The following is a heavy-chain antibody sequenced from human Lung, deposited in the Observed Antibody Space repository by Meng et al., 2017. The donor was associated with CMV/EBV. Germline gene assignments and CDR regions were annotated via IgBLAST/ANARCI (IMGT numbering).Heavy chain of an antibody. CDR3: ARGVYSSSSNWFDP. V-gene: IGHV5-51*01. CDR2: IYPGDSDT. CDR1: GYSFTSYW. D-gene: IGHD6-6*01. J-gene: IGHJ5*02. Sequence: EXXKISXKGSGYSFTSYWIGWVRQMPGKGLEWMGIIYPGDSDTRYSPSFQGQVTISADKSISTAYLQWSSLKASDTAMYYCARGVYSSSSNWFDPWGQGTXVTVSS.